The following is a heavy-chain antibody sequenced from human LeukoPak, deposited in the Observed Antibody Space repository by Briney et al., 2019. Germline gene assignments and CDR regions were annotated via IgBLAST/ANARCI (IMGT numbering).Heavy chain of an antibody. V-gene: IGHV4-34*01. CDR2: INHSGST. Sequence: ASETLSLTCAVYGGSFSGYYWSWIRQPPGKGLEWIGEINHSGSTNYNPSLKSRVTISVDTSKNQFSLKLSSVTAADTAVYYCARERADILTGYYAYYFDYWGQGTLVTVSS. CDR1: GGSFSGYY. J-gene: IGHJ4*02. CDR3: ARERADILTGYYAYYFDY. D-gene: IGHD3-9*01.